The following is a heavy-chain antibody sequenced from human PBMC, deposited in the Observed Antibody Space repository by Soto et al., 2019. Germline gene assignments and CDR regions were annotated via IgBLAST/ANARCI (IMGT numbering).Heavy chain of an antibody. Sequence: PGGSRRLSCAPSGFTFRSYGIHWVRHAACKGLEWVGVISYKESNKGYPESVKVGFSISRDNATNTEYGQMEGLRGKHRAVYDCARARNRVPFIDVIVTANKGMDVWGQGTTVTVSS. CDR3: ARARNRVPFIDVIVTANKGMDV. V-gene: IGHV3-30*03. CDR2: ISYKESNK. J-gene: IGHJ6*02. D-gene: IGHD2-21*02. CDR1: GFTFRSYG.